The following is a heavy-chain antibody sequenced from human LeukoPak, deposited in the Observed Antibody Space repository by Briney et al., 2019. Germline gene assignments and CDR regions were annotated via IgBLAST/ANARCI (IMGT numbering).Heavy chain of an antibody. CDR1: GYTFTSYY. J-gene: IGHJ6*03. V-gene: IGHV1-46*01. CDR2: INPSGGST. Sequence: GASVKVSCKASGYTFTSYYMHWVRQAPGQGLEWMGIINPSGGSTSYAQKFQGRVTMTRDTSTSTVYMELGSLRSEDTAVYYCARGYDFWSGSRYYYYYYYMDVWGKGTTVTVSS. CDR3: ARGYDFWSGSRYYYYYYYMDV. D-gene: IGHD3-3*01.